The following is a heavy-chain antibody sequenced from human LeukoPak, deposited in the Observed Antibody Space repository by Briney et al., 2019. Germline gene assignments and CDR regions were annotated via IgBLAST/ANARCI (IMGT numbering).Heavy chain of an antibody. CDR3: ARVNYVWGSYRYLLAFDI. V-gene: IGHV3-7*01. Sequence: GGSLRLSCAASGFTFSSYWMSWVRQAPGKGLEWVANIKQDGSEKYHVDSVKGRFTISRDNAKNSLYLQMNSLRAEDTAVYYCARVNYVWGSYRYLLAFDIWGQGTMVTVSS. CDR2: IKQDGSEK. D-gene: IGHD3-16*02. CDR1: GFTFSSYW. J-gene: IGHJ3*02.